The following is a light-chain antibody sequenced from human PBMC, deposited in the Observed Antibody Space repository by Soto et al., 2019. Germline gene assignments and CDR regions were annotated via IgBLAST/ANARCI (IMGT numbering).Light chain of an antibody. CDR1: QSVSSN. J-gene: IGKJ1*01. CDR3: LQDYGYPRT. V-gene: IGKV3-15*01. CDR2: GAS. Sequence: EIVMTQSPATLSVSPGERATLSCRASQSVSSNLAWYQQKPGQAPRLLIYGASTRATGIPARFSGSGSGTDFTLTISSLEPEDFATYYCLQDYGYPRTFGQGTKVDIK.